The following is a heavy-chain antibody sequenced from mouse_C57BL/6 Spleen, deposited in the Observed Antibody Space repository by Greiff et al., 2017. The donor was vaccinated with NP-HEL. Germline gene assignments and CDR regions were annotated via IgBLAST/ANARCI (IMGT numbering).Heavy chain of an antibody. CDR1: GYAFSSSW. V-gene: IGHV1-82*01. CDR3: TSLFAY. J-gene: IGHJ3*01. CDR2: IYPGDGDT. Sequence: VQLKESGPELVKPGASVKISCKASGYAFSSSWMNWVKQRPGKGLEWIGGIYPGDGDTNYNGKFKGKATLTADKSSSTAYMQLSSLTSEASAVYFCTSLFAYWGQGTLVTVSA.